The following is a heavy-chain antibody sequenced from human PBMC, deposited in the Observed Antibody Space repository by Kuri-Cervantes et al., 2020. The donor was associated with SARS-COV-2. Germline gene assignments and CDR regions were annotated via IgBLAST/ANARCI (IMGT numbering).Heavy chain of an antibody. J-gene: IGHJ4*02. Sequence: ASVKVSCKASGYTFTSYGISWVRQAPGQGLEWMGWISAYNGNTNYAQKLQGRVTMTTDTSTSTAYMELRSLRSDDTAVYYCARTLHDYGDYVDDYWGQGTLVTVSS. CDR3: ARTLHDYGDYVDDY. D-gene: IGHD4-17*01. CDR2: ISAYNGNT. V-gene: IGHV1-18*01. CDR1: GYTFTSYG.